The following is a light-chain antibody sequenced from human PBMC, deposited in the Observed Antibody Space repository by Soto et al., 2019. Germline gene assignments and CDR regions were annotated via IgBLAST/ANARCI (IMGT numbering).Light chain of an antibody. CDR1: QSISSW. CDR3: QQYNSYPL. J-gene: IGKJ5*01. V-gene: IGKV1-5*01. Sequence: DIQMTQSPSTLSASLGDRVTITCRASQSISSWLAWYQQKPGKAPKLLIYDASSLESGVPSRFSGSGSGTEFTLTISSLQPDDFATYYCQQYNSYPLFGQGTRLEIK. CDR2: DAS.